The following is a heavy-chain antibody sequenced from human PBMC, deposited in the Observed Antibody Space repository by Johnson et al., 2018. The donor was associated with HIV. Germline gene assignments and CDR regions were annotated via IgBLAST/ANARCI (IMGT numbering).Heavy chain of an antibody. CDR2: IRHDGSNK. Sequence: QEKLVESGGGVVQPGGSRRLSCAASGFTFSNYDMHWVRQAPGKGLEWVAFIRHDGSNKYYADSVKCRFTISRDNSKNTLYLQMDSLRAEDTAVYYCAKGHPYYYGSGSYYNGDAFDIWGQGTMVTVSS. J-gene: IGHJ3*02. V-gene: IGHV3-30*02. CDR3: AKGHPYYYGSGSYYNGDAFDI. D-gene: IGHD3-10*01. CDR1: GFTFSNYD.